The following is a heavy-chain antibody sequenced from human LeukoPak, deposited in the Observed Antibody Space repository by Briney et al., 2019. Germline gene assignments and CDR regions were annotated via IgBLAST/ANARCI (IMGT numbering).Heavy chain of an antibody. Sequence: PETLSLTCTVSGGSISSYYWSWIRQPPGKGLEWIGYIYYSGSTNYNPSLKSRVTISVDTSKNQFSPKLSSVTAADTAVYYCARDSYYYDSSGYRKFDYWGQGTLVTVSS. D-gene: IGHD3-22*01. V-gene: IGHV4-59*01. J-gene: IGHJ4*02. CDR3: ARDSYYYDSSGYRKFDY. CDR2: IYYSGST. CDR1: GGSISSYY.